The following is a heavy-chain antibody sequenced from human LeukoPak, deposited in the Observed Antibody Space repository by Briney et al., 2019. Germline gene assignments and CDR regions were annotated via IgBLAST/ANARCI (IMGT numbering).Heavy chain of an antibody. D-gene: IGHD3-3*01. CDR1: GFTFSSYA. CDR2: ISGSGGST. V-gene: IGHV3-23*01. Sequence: GGSLRLSCAASGFTFSSYAMSSVRQAPGKGLEWVSAISGSGGSTYYADSVKGPFTISRANSKNTLYMQMNSLRAEDTAVYYCAKGSGYYLDAFDIWGQGTMVTVSS. CDR3: AKGSGYYLDAFDI. J-gene: IGHJ3*02.